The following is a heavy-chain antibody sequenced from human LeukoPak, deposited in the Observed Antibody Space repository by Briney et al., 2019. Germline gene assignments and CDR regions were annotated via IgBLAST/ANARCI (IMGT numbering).Heavy chain of an antibody. Sequence: GGSLRLSCAASGFTFSSYAMHWVRQAPGKGLEWVAVISYDGSNKYYADSVKGRFTISRDNPKNTLYLQMNSLRAEDTAVYYCARDRYSSSWYAINYWGQGTLVTVSS. CDR1: GFTFSSYA. V-gene: IGHV3-30*04. D-gene: IGHD6-13*01. J-gene: IGHJ4*02. CDR2: ISYDGSNK. CDR3: ARDRYSSSWYAINY.